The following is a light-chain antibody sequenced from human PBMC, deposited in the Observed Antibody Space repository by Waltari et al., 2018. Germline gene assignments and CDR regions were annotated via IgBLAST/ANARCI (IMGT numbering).Light chain of an antibody. J-gene: IGLJ2*01. Sequence: QPARTQPASVSGSPGQSITISCTGTFSDVGDYNYFSWYQQHPGKAPKLMIYGVCKRPSGVSNRFSGSKSSNTAALTIPGLQAEDEAYYYCSTNTSQSALHVVFCGGTKRTVL. CDR1: FSDVGDYNY. CDR2: GVC. V-gene: IGLV2-14*03. CDR3: STNTSQSALHVV.